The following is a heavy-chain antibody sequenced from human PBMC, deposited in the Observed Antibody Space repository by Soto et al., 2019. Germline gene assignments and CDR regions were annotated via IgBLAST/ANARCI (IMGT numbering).Heavy chain of an antibody. Sequence: SETLSLTCTVSGGSISSGDYYWSWIRQPPGKGLEWIGYIYYSGSTNYNPSLKSRVTISVDTSKNQFSLKLSSVTAADTAVYYCAGWDSYEKYYYYYGMDVWGQGTTVTVSS. CDR3: AGWDSYEKYYYYYGMDV. CDR2: IYYSGST. CDR1: GGSISSGDYY. V-gene: IGHV4-61*08. D-gene: IGHD1-26*01. J-gene: IGHJ6*02.